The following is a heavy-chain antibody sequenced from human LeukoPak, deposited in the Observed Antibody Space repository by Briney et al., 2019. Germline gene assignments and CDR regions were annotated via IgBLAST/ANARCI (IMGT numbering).Heavy chain of an antibody. V-gene: IGHV1-46*01. CDR3: ARGYSSSYRIDY. D-gene: IGHD6-19*01. J-gene: IGHJ4*02. CDR2: INPSGDST. Sequence: GASVKVSCKASGYTFTNYYMHWVRQAPGQGLEWIGVINPSGDSTRYEQKFQDRVTMTRETSTRTVYMELSSLRSEDTAVCYCARGYSSSYRIDYWGQGTLVSVS. CDR1: GYTFTNYY.